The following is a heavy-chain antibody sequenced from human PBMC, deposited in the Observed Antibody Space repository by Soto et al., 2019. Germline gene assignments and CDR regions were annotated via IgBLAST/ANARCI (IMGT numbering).Heavy chain of an antibody. CDR2: IYHSGST. Sequence: QLQLQESGSGLVKPSQTLSLTCAVSGGSISSGGYSWSWIRQPPGKGLEWIGYIYHSGSTYYNPSLKSRVTTSVDRSTNQFSLKLSSVPAADTAVYYCANAGGLGAVAADYWGQGTLVTVSS. CDR1: GGSISSGGYS. CDR3: ANAGGLGAVAADY. J-gene: IGHJ4*02. V-gene: IGHV4-30-2*01. D-gene: IGHD6-19*01.